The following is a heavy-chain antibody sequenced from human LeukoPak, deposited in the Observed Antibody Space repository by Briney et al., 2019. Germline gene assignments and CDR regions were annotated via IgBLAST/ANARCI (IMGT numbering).Heavy chain of an antibody. CDR3: AKLNGNEYVPLGSDP. CDR2: ISGSGGST. V-gene: IGHV3-23*01. CDR1: GFTFSSYA. D-gene: IGHD1-20*01. J-gene: IGHJ5*02. Sequence: GGSLRLSCAASGFTFSSYAMSWVRQAPGKGLEWVSAISGSGGSTYYADSVKGRFTISRDNSKNTLYLQMNSLRAEDTAVYYCAKLNGNEYVPLGSDPWGQGTLVTVSS.